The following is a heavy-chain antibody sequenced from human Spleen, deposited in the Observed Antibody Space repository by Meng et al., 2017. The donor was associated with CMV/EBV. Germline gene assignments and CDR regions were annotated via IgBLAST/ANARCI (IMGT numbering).Heavy chain of an antibody. CDR1: GFTFSDYY. D-gene: IGHD2-8*01. J-gene: IGHJ2*01. CDR3: ARVAGGVYTFYWYFNF. CDR2: ITSGGVGGRDTRT. Sequence: GESLKISCAAPGFTFSDYYMTWIRQAPGKGLEWVSYITSGGVGGRDTRTYYADSVKGRFTISRDNAKNSLYLQMNSLRAEDTAVYYCARVAGGVYTFYWYFNFWGRGTLVTVSS. V-gene: IGHV3-11*04.